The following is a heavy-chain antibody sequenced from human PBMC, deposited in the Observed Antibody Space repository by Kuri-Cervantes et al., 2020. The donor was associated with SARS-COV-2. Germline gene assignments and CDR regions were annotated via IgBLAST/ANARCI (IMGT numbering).Heavy chain of an antibody. D-gene: IGHD6-19*01. CDR1: GFSFSDYS. CDR3: ARDLGTFSSGWFYMDV. J-gene: IGHJ6*03. V-gene: IGHV3-21*01. CDR2: VSSGGTSV. Sequence: GSLRLSCAGTGFSFSDYSMNWVRQAPGKGLEWVSSVSSGGTSVYYADSPEGRFTISRDNAKSSLYLEMNSLRAEDTAMYYCARDLGTFSSGWFYMDVWGKGTTVTVSS.